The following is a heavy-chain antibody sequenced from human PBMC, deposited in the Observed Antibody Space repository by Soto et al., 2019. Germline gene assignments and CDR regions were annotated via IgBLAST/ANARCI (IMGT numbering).Heavy chain of an antibody. J-gene: IGHJ6*02. CDR1: GGSFSGYY. CDR3: ATEYYDILTGYLGDV. CDR2: INHSGST. V-gene: IGHV4-34*01. Sequence: PSETLSLTCAFYGGSFSGYYWSWIRQPPGKGLEWIGEINHSGSTNYNPSLKSRVTISVDTSKNQFSLKLSSVTAADTAVYYCATEYYDILTGYLGDVWGQGTTVS. D-gene: IGHD3-9*01.